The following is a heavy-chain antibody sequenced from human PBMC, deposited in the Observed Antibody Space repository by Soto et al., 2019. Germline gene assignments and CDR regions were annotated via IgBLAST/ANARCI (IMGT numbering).Heavy chain of an antibody. CDR2: INAGNGNT. D-gene: IGHD3-10*02. Sequence: ASVKVSCKASGYTFNSHAIHWVRQAPGQRPEWLGWINAGNGNTYYSEKFEGRVTFTRDTAATTVNMELTSLTSEDTAIYYCGRDQSGIGYYVDWLDPWGQGNLVTVSS. CDR1: GYTFNSHA. V-gene: IGHV1-3*01. J-gene: IGHJ5*02. CDR3: GRDQSGIGYYVDWLDP.